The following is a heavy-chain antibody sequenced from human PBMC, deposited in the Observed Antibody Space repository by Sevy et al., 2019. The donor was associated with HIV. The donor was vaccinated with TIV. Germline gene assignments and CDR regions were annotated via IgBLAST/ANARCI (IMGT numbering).Heavy chain of an antibody. V-gene: IGHV1-2*02. J-gene: IGHJ4*02. Sequence: ASVKVSCKASGYTFTGYYMHWVRQAPGQGLEWMGWINPNSGGTNYAQKFQGRVTMTRDTSISTAYMELSRLRSDDTAVYYCARDRGAARPVWALWGQGTLVTVSS. D-gene: IGHD6-6*01. CDR3: ARDRGAARPVWAL. CDR2: INPNSGGT. CDR1: GYTFTGYY.